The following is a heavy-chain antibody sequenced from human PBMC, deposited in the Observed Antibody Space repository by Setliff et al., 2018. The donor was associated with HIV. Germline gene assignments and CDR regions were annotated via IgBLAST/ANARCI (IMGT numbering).Heavy chain of an antibody. Sequence: SETLSLTCPVSGGSISNYYWSWIRQPAGKGLEWIGRIYTSGSTNYNPSLKSRVTMSVDTSKNQFSLKLSAVTAADTAVYYCARDGRYSFGSGIYYWGQGTLVTVSS. J-gene: IGHJ4*02. V-gene: IGHV4-4*07. D-gene: IGHD3-10*01. CDR2: IYTSGST. CDR1: GGSISNYY. CDR3: ARDGRYSFGSGIYY.